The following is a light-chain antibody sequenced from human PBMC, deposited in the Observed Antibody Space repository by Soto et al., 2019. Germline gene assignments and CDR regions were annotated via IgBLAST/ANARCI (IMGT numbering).Light chain of an antibody. V-gene: IGLV2-23*01. CDR1: RSDVGSYNL. J-gene: IGLJ1*01. CDR2: EGT. Sequence: QSVLAQPASVSGSPGQSITIPGTGTRSDVGSYNLVSCFQQHPGKVPKLIIYEGTKRPSGVSDRFSGSKSGNTASLTISGLQAQGEADYYCYSYASDYVYVFGTATKVTV. CDR3: YSYASDYVYV.